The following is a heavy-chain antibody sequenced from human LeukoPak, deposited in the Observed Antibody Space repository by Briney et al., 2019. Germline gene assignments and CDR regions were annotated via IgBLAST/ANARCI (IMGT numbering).Heavy chain of an antibody. CDR2: IIPILGIA. V-gene: IGHV1-69*04. CDR1: GGTFSSYA. D-gene: IGHD5-12*01. Sequence: SVKLSCKASGGTFSSYAISWVRQATGQGLEWMGRIIPILGIANYAQKFQGRVTITADKSTSTAYMELSSLRSEDTAVYYCAREVDYSYYGMDVWGQGTTVTVSS. CDR3: AREVDYSYYGMDV. J-gene: IGHJ6*02.